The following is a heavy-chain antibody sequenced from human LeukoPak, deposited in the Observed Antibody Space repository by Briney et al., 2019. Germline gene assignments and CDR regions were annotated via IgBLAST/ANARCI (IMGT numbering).Heavy chain of an antibody. CDR1: GFTFSCYH. D-gene: IGHD3-9*01. CDR2: IHSTSSTI. CDR3: ARVVQDVTGADF. Sequence: PGGSLRLSCAASGFTFSCYHMNWVRQAPGKGLEWISYIHSTSSTIHYADSVKGRFTISRDNAKNSLYLQMNSLRAEDTAVYYCARVVQDVTGADFWGQGTLVTVSS. J-gene: IGHJ4*02. V-gene: IGHV3-48*01.